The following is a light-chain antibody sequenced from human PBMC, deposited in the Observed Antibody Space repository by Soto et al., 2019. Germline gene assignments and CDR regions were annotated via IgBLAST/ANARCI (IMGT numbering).Light chain of an antibody. V-gene: IGKV3-20*01. CDR1: QSVSNSY. Sequence: EIVMTQSPATLSVSPGERATLSCRASQSVSNSYLAWYQQKPGQAPRLLIYGASSRATGIPDRSSGSGSGTDFTLTISRLEPEDFAVYYCQQYGSSPFTFGPGTKVDIK. CDR2: GAS. J-gene: IGKJ3*01. CDR3: QQYGSSPFT.